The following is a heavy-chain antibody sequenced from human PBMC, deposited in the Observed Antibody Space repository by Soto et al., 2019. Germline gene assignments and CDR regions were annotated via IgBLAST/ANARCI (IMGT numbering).Heavy chain of an antibody. V-gene: IGHV3-23*01. D-gene: IGHD3-22*01. CDR1: GFTFSSYA. J-gene: IGHJ1*01. CDR2: ISGSGGST. Sequence: GGSLRLSCAASGFTFSSYAMSWVRQAPGKGLEWVSAISGSGGSTYYADSVKGRFTISRDNSKNTLYLQMNSLRAEDTAVYYCAKRTADDYYDSSGPNAEYFQHWGQGTLVTVSS. CDR3: AKRTADDYYDSSGPNAEYFQH.